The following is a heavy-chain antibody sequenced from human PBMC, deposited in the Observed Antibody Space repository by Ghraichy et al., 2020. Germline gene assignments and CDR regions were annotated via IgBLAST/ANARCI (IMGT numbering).Heavy chain of an antibody. CDR1: GFTFSSYG. Sequence: LSLTCAASGFTFSSYGMHWVRQAPGKGLEWVAVISYDGSNKYYADSVKGRFTISRDNSKNTLYLQMNSLRAEDTAVYYCAKGSPVAAFDYWGQGTLVTVSS. CDR3: AKGSPVAAFDY. J-gene: IGHJ4*02. V-gene: IGHV3-30*18. D-gene: IGHD2-15*01. CDR2: ISYDGSNK.